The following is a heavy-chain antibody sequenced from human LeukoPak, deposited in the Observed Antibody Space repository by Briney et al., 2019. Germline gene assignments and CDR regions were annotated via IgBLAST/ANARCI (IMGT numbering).Heavy chain of an antibody. CDR1: GGSFSGYY. Sequence: SETLSLTCAVYGGSFSGYYWSWIRQPPGKGPEWIGEINHSGSTNYNPSLKSRVTISVDTSKNQFSLKLSSVTAADTAVYYCARAPPFDPWGQGTLVTVSS. J-gene: IGHJ5*02. CDR2: INHSGST. V-gene: IGHV4-34*01. CDR3: ARAPPFDP.